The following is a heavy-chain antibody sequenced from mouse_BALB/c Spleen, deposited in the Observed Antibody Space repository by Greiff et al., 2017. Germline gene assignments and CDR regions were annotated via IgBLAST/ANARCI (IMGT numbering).Heavy chain of an antibody. CDR3: ARQTYDYDGLFAY. Sequence: EVKLVESGGDLVKPGGSLKLSCAASGFTFSSYGMSWVRQTPDKRLEWVATISSGGSYTYYPDSVKGRFTISRDNAKNTLYLQMSSLKSEDTAMYYCARQTYDYDGLFAYWGQGTLVTVSA. CDR2: ISSGGSYT. CDR1: GFTFSSYG. D-gene: IGHD2-4*01. J-gene: IGHJ3*01. V-gene: IGHV5-6*01.